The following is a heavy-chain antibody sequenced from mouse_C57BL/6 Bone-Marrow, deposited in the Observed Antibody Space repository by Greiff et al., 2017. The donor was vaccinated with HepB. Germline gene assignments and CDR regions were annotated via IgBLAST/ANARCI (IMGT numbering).Heavy chain of an antibody. J-gene: IGHJ2*01. CDR3: TTQGGITTVGDFDY. Sequence: VQLQQSGAELVRPGASVKLSCTASGFNIKDDYMHWVKQRPEQGLEWIGWIDPENGDTEYASKFQGKATITADTSSNTAYLQLSSLTSEDTAVYYCTTQGGITTVGDFDYWGQGTTLTVSS. V-gene: IGHV14-4*01. CDR1: GFNIKDDY. CDR2: IDPENGDT. D-gene: IGHD1-1*01.